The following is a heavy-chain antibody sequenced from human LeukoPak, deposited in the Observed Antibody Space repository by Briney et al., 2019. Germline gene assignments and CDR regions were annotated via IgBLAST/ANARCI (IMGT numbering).Heavy chain of an antibody. J-gene: IGHJ4*02. V-gene: IGHV4-39*01. D-gene: IGHD1-26*01. Sequence: PSETLSLTCTVSGGSISSSSYYWGWIRQPPRKGLEWIGSIYYSGSTYYNPSLKSRVTISVDTSKNQFSLKLSSVTAADTAVYYCARHSRIVGANPFDYWGQGTLVTVSS. CDR2: IYYSGST. CDR3: ARHSRIVGANPFDY. CDR1: GGSISSSSYY.